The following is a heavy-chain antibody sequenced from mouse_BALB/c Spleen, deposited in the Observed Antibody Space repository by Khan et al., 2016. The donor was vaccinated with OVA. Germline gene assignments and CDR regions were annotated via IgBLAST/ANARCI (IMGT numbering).Heavy chain of an antibody. V-gene: IGHV5-6*01. CDR1: GFTFSTYG. D-gene: IGHD1-1*01. Sequence: EVQLVESGGDLVKPGGSLKLSCAASGFTFSTYGMSWVRQTPDKRLEWVATISSGGSYTYYPDSVKGRFTISRDNAKNTLYLQMSSLKSEDTAMYYCARLAYYYGSEGFAYWGQETRVTVSA. CDR2: ISSGGSYT. CDR3: ARLAYYYGSEGFAY. J-gene: IGHJ3*01.